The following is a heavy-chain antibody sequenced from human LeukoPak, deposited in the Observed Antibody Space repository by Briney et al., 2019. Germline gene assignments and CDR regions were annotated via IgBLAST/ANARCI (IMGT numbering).Heavy chain of an antibody. CDR2: ISPSSSYI. V-gene: IGHV3-21*01. CDR3: ARFYANEWELPH. J-gene: IGHJ4*02. CDR1: GFTFSTYA. Sequence: GGSLRLSCAASGFTFSTYAMSWVRQAPGKGLEWVSSISPSSSYIFYADSVKGRFTISRDNAKNSLYLQMNSLRAEDTAVYYCARFYANEWELPHWGQGTLVTVSS. D-gene: IGHD1-26*01.